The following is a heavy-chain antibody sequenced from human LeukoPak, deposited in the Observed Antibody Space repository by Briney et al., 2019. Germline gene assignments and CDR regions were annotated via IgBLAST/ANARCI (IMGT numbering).Heavy chain of an antibody. Sequence: SETLSLTCTVSSYSIRSDYYWGWTRQTPGKGLEWIASINHSGITYYNPSLKSRVTISVDTSKNQFSLKLSSVTAADTAVYYCARHVGYSSSWYPDYYYYYYMDVWGKGTTVTVSS. CDR2: INHSGIT. CDR3: ARHVGYSSSWYPDYYYYYYMDV. V-gene: IGHV4-38-2*02. J-gene: IGHJ6*03. CDR1: SYSIRSDYY. D-gene: IGHD6-13*01.